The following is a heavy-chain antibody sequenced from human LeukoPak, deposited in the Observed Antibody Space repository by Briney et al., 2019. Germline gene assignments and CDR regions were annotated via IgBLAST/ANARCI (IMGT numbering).Heavy chain of an antibody. CDR2: IIPILGIA. V-gene: IGHV1-69*04. CDR1: GGTFSSYA. Sequence: GASVKVSCKASGGTFSSYAISWVRQAPGQGLEWMGRIIPILGIANYAQKFQGRVTITADKSTSTAYMELSSLRSEDTAVYYCARGTNNYDSSGYYYSFYFDYWGQGTLVTVSS. D-gene: IGHD3-22*01. J-gene: IGHJ4*02. CDR3: ARGTNNYDSSGYYYSFYFDY.